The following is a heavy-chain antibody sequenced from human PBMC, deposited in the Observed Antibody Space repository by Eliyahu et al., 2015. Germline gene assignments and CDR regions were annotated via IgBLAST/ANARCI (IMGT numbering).Heavy chain of an antibody. CDR2: IYWDDDK. CDR3: THIEGLYRSGWPDRPFDS. D-gene: IGHD6-19*01. CDR1: XFSLSTXGVG. V-gene: IGHV2-5*02. Sequence: QITLKESGPTLVKPTQTLTLTXTFSXFSLSTXGVGVGWIRQPPGKALEWLALIYWDDDKTYRPSLKSRLTITRDTSKNQVVLTMTNMDPVDTATYYCTHIEGLYRSGWPDRPFDSWGQGTLVTVSS. J-gene: IGHJ4*02.